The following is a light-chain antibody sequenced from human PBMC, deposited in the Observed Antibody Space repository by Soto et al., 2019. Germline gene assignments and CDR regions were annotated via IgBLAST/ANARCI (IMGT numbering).Light chain of an antibody. V-gene: IGKV3D-20*02. CDR2: GAS. CDR3: QQRHNWPIT. Sequence: EIVLTQSPGTLSFFPGERATLSCRASRSVTNNYLAWHQQKPGQTPRLLIYGASSRATGIPARFSGSGSGTDFILTISSLDPEDFGVYFCQQRHNWPITFGQGTRLDIK. CDR1: RSVTNNY. J-gene: IGKJ5*01.